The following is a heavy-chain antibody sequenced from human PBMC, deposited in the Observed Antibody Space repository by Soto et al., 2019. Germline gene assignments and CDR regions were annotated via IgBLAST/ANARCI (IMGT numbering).Heavy chain of an antibody. D-gene: IGHD2-21*02. V-gene: IGHV4-59*01. CDR2: MYNTGST. J-gene: IGHJ6*02. CDR3: ARDLWGYCGTDCYPLDV. Sequence: QVQLQESGPGLVKPSETLSLTCTVSGGSISGYYWSWIRQPPGKGLEWIGYMYNTGSTVYNPSFKRRGTISVDTSKNQFSLMLISVTAADTAVYYCARDLWGYCGTDCYPLDVWGQGTTVTVSS. CDR1: GGSISGYY.